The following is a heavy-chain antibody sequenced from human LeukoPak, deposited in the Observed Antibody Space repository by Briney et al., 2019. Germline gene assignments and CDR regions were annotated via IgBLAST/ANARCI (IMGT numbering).Heavy chain of an antibody. D-gene: IGHD6-19*01. CDR1: GGSFSGYY. CDR2: INHSGST. V-gene: IGHV4-34*01. Sequence: PSETLSLTCAVYGGSFSGYYWSWIRQPPGKGLEWIGEINHSGSTNYNPSVKGRVTISVDTSKNKFYLKLSSVTAADTAVYYCARGSGSGWHYYYYMDVWGKGTTVTVSS. CDR3: ARGSGSGWHYYYYMDV. J-gene: IGHJ6*03.